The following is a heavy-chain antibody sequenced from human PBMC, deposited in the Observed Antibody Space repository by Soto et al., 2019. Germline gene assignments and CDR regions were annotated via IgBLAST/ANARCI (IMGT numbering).Heavy chain of an antibody. V-gene: IGHV1-2*04. Sequence: GVSVMVSCNASGYSFTDYHIHWVRQAPGKGLEWLGRINPKSGGTSTAQKFQGWVTMTTDTSISTASMELTRLTSDDTAIYYCAKGHSTDWSKGVCSFVDNHDMDVSG. D-gene: IGHD2-8*01. CDR2: INPKSGGT. J-gene: IGHJ6*01. CDR1: GYSFTDYH. CDR3: AKGHSTDWSKGVCSFVDNHDMDV.